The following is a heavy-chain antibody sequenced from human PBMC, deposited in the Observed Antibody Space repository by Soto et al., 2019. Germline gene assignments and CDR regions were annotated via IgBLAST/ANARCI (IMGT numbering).Heavy chain of an antibody. Sequence: ASVKVSCKASGGTFSSYTISWVRQAPGQGLEWMGRIIPILGIANYAQKFQGRVTITADKSTSTAYMELSSLRSEDTAVYYCAGGDVGYCSGGSCYSGWFDPWGQGTLVTVSS. J-gene: IGHJ5*02. CDR2: IIPILGIA. D-gene: IGHD2-15*01. CDR1: GGTFSSYT. CDR3: AGGDVGYCSGGSCYSGWFDP. V-gene: IGHV1-69*02.